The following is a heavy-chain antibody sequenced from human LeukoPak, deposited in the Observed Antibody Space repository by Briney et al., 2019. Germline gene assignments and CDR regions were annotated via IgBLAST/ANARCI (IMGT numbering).Heavy chain of an antibody. J-gene: IGHJ4*02. Sequence: ASVKVSCKVSGYTLTELSMHWVRQAPGKGLEWMGGFDPEDGETIYAQKFQGRVTMTEDTSTDTASIELRSPRSEDTAVYYCATPPIGAVAGTFSAYGGQASPVTVSS. CDR3: ATPPIGAVAGTFSAY. CDR2: FDPEDGET. D-gene: IGHD6-19*01. V-gene: IGHV1-24*01. CDR1: GYTLTELS.